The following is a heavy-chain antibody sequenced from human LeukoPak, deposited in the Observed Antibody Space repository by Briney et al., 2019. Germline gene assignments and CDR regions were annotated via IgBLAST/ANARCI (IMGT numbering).Heavy chain of an antibody. CDR3: ARDFGYCSSTSCRPFDS. J-gene: IGHJ4*02. CDR2: ISAYNGNT. CDR1: GYTFTSYG. V-gene: IGHV1-18*01. D-gene: IGHD2-2*03. Sequence: GASVKVSCKASGYTFTSYGISWVRQAPGQGLEWMGWISAYNGNTNYAQKLQGRVTMTTDTSTSTAYMELRSLRSDDTAVYYCARDFGYCSSTSCRPFDSWGQGTLVTVSS.